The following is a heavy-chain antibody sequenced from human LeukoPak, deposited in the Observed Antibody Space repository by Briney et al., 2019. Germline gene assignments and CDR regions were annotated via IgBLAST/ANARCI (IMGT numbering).Heavy chain of an antibody. V-gene: IGHV3-33*05. CDR1: GFTFSRYG. Sequence: GGSLRLSCAASGFTFSRYGMHWVRQAPGKGLEWVAVILYDGSNKDYADSVKGRFTISRDNSKNTLFLQMNSLRAEDTAVYYCAKDTYYYGSGTDYWGQGTLVTVSS. CDR2: ILYDGSNK. D-gene: IGHD3-10*01. CDR3: AKDTYYYGSGTDY. J-gene: IGHJ4*02.